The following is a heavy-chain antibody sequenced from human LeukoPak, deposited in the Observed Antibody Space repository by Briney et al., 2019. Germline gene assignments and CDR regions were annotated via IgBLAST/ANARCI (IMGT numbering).Heavy chain of an antibody. CDR3: ARGPIFGVVTTFDY. J-gene: IGHJ4*02. D-gene: IGHD3-3*01. Sequence: GRSLRLSCAASGFTVSSNYMSWVRQAPGKGLEWVSVIYSGGSTYYADSVKGRFTISRDNSKNTLYLQMNSLRAEDTAVYYCARGPIFGVVTTFDYWGQGTLVTVSS. CDR1: GFTVSSNY. CDR2: IYSGGST. V-gene: IGHV3-53*01.